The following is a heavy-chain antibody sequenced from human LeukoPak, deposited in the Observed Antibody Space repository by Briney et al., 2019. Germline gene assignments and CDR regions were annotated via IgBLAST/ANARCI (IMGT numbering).Heavy chain of an antibody. Sequence: ASVKVSCKASGYTFTGYYIHWVRRAPGQGLEWMGWINPNSGATGYAQKFQGRVIMTRDTSISTAYMELSRLRSDDTAVYYCARTFTWPYYFDYWGQGTLVTVSS. J-gene: IGHJ4*02. CDR1: GYTFTGYY. D-gene: IGHD5-24*01. V-gene: IGHV1-2*02. CDR3: ARTFTWPYYFDY. CDR2: INPNSGAT.